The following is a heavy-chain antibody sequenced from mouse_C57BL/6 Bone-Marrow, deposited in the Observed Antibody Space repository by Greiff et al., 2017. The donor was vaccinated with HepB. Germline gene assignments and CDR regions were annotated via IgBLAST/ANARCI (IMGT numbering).Heavy chain of an antibody. Sequence: EVMLVESGGGLVQPGGSLSLSCAASGFTFTDYYMSWVRQPPGKALEWLGFIRNKANGYTTEYSASVKGRFTISRDNSQSILYLQMNALRAKDSATYYCASYTSYSNPYYAMDYWGQGTSVTVSS. CDR3: ASYTSYSNPYYAMDY. CDR2: IRNKANGYTT. J-gene: IGHJ4*01. D-gene: IGHD2-5*01. V-gene: IGHV7-3*01. CDR1: GFTFTDYY.